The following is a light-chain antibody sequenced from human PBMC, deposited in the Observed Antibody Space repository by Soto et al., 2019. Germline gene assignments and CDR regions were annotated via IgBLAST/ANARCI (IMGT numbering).Light chain of an antibody. V-gene: IGLV1-51*02. CDR1: SSNIGNNY. Sequence: QSVLTQPPSISAAPGQQVTISCRGSSSNIGNNYVSWYQQLPGAAPKLLIYEDHKRPSGIPDRFSGSKSGTSATLGISGLQTEDEADYYCRTWERGGTFGTGTKLTVL. J-gene: IGLJ1*01. CDR3: RTWERGGT. CDR2: EDH.